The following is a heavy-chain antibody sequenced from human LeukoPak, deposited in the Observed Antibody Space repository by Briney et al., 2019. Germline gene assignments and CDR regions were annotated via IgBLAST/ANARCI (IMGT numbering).Heavy chain of an antibody. Sequence: SETLSLTCAVSGGSISDYYWSWIRPPPGKGLEWIGYIYNGDTNYNPSLKSRVTISVDTSKNQFSLKLSSVTAADTAVYYCARDSRYYYGPWGQGTLVTVSS. CDR3: ARDSRYYYGP. CDR2: IYNGDT. CDR1: GGSISDYY. D-gene: IGHD3-10*01. J-gene: IGHJ5*02. V-gene: IGHV4-59*12.